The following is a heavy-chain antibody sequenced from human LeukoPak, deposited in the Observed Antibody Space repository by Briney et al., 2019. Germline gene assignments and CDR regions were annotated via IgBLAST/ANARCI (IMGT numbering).Heavy chain of an antibody. CDR1: GYTFTGYY. CDR3: ARGGEYSSGWYSRLPYYFDY. D-gene: IGHD6-19*01. V-gene: IGHV1-2*06. J-gene: IGHJ4*02. CDR2: INPNSGGT. Sequence: GASVKVSCKASGYTFTGYYMHWVRQAPGQGLEWMGRINPNSGGTNYAQKFQGRVTMTRDTSISTANMELSRLRSDDTAVYYCARGGEYSSGWYSRLPYYFDYWGQGTLVTVSS.